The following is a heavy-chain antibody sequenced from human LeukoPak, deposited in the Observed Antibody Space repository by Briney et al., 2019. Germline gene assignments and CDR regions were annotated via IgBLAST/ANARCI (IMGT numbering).Heavy chain of an antibody. CDR1: GYTFTSYT. CDR2: INAGNGNT. D-gene: IGHD3-10*01. V-gene: IGHV1-3*01. CDR3: ATELVRAVITTDY. Sequence: GASVKVSCTASGYTFTSYTIHWVRQAPGQRLEWMAWINAGNGNTKYSQKFQGRVTITRDTSASTAYMELSSLTSEDTAVYFCATELVRAVITTDYWGQGTLVTVSS. J-gene: IGHJ4*02.